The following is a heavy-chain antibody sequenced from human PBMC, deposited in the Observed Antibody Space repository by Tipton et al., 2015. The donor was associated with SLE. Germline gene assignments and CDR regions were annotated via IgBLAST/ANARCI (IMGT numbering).Heavy chain of an antibody. Sequence: TLSLTCTVSGGSISSSSYYWGWIRQPPGKGLEWIGSIYYSGSTYYNPSLKSRVTISVDTSKNQFSLKLSSVTAADTAVYYCARDGLGHCSSTSCYTADYWGQGTLVTVSS. CDR3: ARDGLGHCSSTSCYTADY. J-gene: IGHJ4*02. D-gene: IGHD2-2*02. CDR2: IYYSGST. CDR1: GGSISSSSYY. V-gene: IGHV4-39*07.